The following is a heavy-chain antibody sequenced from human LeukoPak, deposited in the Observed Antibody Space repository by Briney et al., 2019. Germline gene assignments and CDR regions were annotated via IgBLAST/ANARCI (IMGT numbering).Heavy chain of an antibody. CDR1: GFTVSSNY. CDR3: ASKLAAAGWYYFDY. Sequence: GGSLRLSCAASGFTVSSNYMSWVRQAPGKGLEWVSVIYSGGSTYYADSVKGRFTISGDNSKNTLYLQMNSLRAEDTAVYYCASKLAAAGWYYFDYWGQGTLVTVSS. CDR2: IYSGGST. D-gene: IGHD6-13*01. V-gene: IGHV3-66*01. J-gene: IGHJ4*02.